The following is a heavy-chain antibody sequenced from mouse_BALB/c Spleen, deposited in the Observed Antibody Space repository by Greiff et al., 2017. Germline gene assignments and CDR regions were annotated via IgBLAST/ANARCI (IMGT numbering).Heavy chain of an antibody. Sequence: EVKLVESGGGLVQPGGSLKLSCAASGFTFSSYTMSWVRQTPEKRLEWVAYISNGGGSTYYPDTVKGRFTISRDNPKNTLFLQMTSLRSEDTAMYYCARRDYYGSSSYYYAMDYWGQGTSVTVSS. V-gene: IGHV5-12-2*01. CDR3: ARRDYYGSSSYYYAMDY. J-gene: IGHJ4*01. CDR1: GFTFSSYT. D-gene: IGHD1-1*01. CDR2: ISNGGGST.